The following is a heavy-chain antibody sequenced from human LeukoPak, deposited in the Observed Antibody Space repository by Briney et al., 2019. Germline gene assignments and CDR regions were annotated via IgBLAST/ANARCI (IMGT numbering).Heavy chain of an antibody. CDR3: ATEYSSSLGFDY. CDR2: IYTSGST. CDR1: GGSISSGSYY. Sequence: SQTLSLTCTVSGGSISSGSYYWSWIRQPAGKGLEWIGRIYTSGSTNYNPSLKSRVTISVDTSKTQFSLKLSSVTAADTAVYYCATEYSSSLGFDYWGQGTLVTVSS. J-gene: IGHJ4*02. D-gene: IGHD6-6*01. V-gene: IGHV4-61*02.